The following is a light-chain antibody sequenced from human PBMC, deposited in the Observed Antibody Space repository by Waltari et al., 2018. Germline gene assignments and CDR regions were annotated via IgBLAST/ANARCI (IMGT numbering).Light chain of an antibody. Sequence: QSALTQPRSVSGSPGQSVTISCTGTSYDVGGYNYVSWYQQYPGKAPKDIIYDVSKRPSGVTDRFSGSKSGNTASLTISGLQAEDEADYYCCSFAGTSWVFGGGTKVTVL. CDR3: CSFAGTSWV. CDR1: SYDVGGYNY. J-gene: IGLJ3*02. V-gene: IGLV2-11*01. CDR2: DVS.